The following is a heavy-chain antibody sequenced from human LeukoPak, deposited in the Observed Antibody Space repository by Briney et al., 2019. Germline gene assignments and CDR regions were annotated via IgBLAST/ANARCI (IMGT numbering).Heavy chain of an antibody. D-gene: IGHD2-2*01. V-gene: IGHV1-2*02. CDR2: INPISGGT. Sequence: ASVKVSCKASGYTFTGYYMHWVRQAPGQGLEWMGWINPISGGTNYAQKFQGRVTMTRDTSISTAYMELSRLRSDDTAVYYCARGEYCSSTSCYHNWFDPWGQGTLVTVSS. J-gene: IGHJ5*02. CDR3: ARGEYCSSTSCYHNWFDP. CDR1: GYTFTGYY.